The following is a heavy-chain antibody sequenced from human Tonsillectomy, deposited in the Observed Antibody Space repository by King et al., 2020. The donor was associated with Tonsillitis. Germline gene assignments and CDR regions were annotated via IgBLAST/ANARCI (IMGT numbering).Heavy chain of an antibody. J-gene: IGHJ4*02. Sequence: VQLVESGGGLVQPGGSLRLSCAASGFAFSSYWMSWVRQAPGKGLEWVADIKPDGGDRYYRDSVKGRFTISRDNSKNTLYLQMDSLRAEDTAVYYCARSGWDCDYSSSLDYWGQGTLVTVSS. D-gene: IGHD6-6*01. V-gene: IGHV3-7*03. CDR3: ARSGWDCDYSSSLDY. CDR2: IKPDGGDR. CDR1: GFAFSSYW.